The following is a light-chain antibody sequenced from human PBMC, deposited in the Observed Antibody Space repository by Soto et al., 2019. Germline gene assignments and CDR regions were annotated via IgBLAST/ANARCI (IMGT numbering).Light chain of an antibody. V-gene: IGLV2-14*02. Sequence: QSALSQPASVSGSPGQSITISCTGINSGVVNYEYVSWYQQFPDKAPKLIIYEGRERPSGVSDRFSGSKSDNAASLTISGLQAEDEADYYCSSYTSSSTLYVVFGGGTKVTVL. CDR1: NSGVVNYEY. CDR3: SSYTSSSTLYVV. J-gene: IGLJ2*01. CDR2: EGR.